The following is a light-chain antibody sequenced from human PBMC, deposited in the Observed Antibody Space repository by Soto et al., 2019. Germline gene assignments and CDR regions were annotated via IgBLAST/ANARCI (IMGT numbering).Light chain of an antibody. CDR2: DAF. CDR1: QSIGNS. Sequence: TVLTQSPATLSLSPGERATLSCKASQSIGNSLGWFQQKPGQAPSLLIDDAFNRATGIPARFTGSGSGSDFTLPISSLEPEDFGVYYCRQRYTGPLIFGGGTKV. J-gene: IGKJ4*01. V-gene: IGKV3-11*01. CDR3: RQRYTGPLI.